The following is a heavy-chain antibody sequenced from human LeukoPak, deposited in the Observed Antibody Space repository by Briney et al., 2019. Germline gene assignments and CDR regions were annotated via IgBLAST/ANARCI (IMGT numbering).Heavy chain of an antibody. CDR2: ISYDGSNK. J-gene: IGHJ4*02. D-gene: IGHD5/OR15-5a*01. CDR1: GFTFSSYG. Sequence: QPGRSQRLSCAASGFTFSSYGMHWVRQAPGKGLEWVAVISYDGSNKYYADSVKGRFTISRDNSKNTLYLQMNSLRAEDTAVYYCAKGRRVSVLDYWGQGTLVTVSS. V-gene: IGHV3-30*18. CDR3: AKGRRVSVLDY.